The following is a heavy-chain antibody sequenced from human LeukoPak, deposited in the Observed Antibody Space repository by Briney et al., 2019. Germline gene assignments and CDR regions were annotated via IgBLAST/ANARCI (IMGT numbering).Heavy chain of an antibody. CDR3: ARAKGYSSSWYGPPRVYYYYMDV. CDR1: GGSISSYY. D-gene: IGHD6-13*01. CDR2: IYYSGST. V-gene: IGHV4-59*01. Sequence: SETLSLTCTVSGGSISSYYWSWIRQPPGKGLEWIGYIYYSGSTNYNPSLKSRVTISVDTSKNQFSLKLSSVTAADTAVYYCARAKGYSSSWYGPPRVYYYYMDVWGKGTTVTVSS. J-gene: IGHJ6*03.